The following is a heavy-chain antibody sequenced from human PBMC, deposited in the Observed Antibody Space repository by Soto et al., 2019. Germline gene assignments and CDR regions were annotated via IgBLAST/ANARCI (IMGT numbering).Heavy chain of an antibody. V-gene: IGHV2-70*01. Sequence: SGPTLVNPTQTLTLTCTFSGFSLSTSGMCVSWIRQPPGKALEWLALIDWDDDKYYSTSLKTRLTISKDTSKNQVVLTMTNMDPVDTATYYCARSPAGFDSYGPYYFDYWGQGTLVTVSS. CDR1: GFSLSTSGMC. CDR3: ARSPAGFDSYGPYYFDY. CDR2: IDWDDDK. J-gene: IGHJ4*02. D-gene: IGHD5-18*01.